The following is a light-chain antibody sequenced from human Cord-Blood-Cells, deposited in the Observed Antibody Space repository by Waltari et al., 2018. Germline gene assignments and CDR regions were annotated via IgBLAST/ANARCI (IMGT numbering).Light chain of an antibody. CDR1: SCDVGSYNF. CDR2: EVS. CDR3: CSYAGSSTLV. V-gene: IGLV2-23*02. J-gene: IGLJ2*01. Sequence: QSALTQPASVSGSPGQSITISCTGTSCDVGSYNFLPWYQQHPGKAPNLMIYEVSKRPSGVSNRFSGSKSGNTASLTISGLQAEDEADYYCCSYAGSSTLVFGGGTKLTVL.